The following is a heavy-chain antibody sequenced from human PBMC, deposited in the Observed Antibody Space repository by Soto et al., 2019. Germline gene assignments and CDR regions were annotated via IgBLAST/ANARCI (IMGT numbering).Heavy chain of an antibody. CDR3: ARDRANSPDYFDY. D-gene: IGHD1-1*01. Sequence: QVQLQESGPGLLKPSQTLSLTCTVSGGSISRDDYSWSWIRQPPGKGLEWIGHIYYSGYTYYNPSLKSRLTISLDTSKNQFSLKLSSVTAADTAVYYCARDRANSPDYFDYWGQGTLVSVSS. CDR2: IYYSGYT. CDR1: GGSISRDDYS. J-gene: IGHJ4*02. V-gene: IGHV4-30-4*01.